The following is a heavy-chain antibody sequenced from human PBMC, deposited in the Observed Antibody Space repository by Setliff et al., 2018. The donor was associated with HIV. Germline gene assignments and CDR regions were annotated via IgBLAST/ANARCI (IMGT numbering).Heavy chain of an antibody. D-gene: IGHD2-2*01. CDR2: INGESTSV. CDR3: ARTQYGNTSPGNY. Sequence: GGSLRLSCAASGFTFTKLSMGWVRQTPGKGLEWISHINGESTSVYYADSVKGRVTMSTDTATNTAYMEVRSLTSDDTAVYYCARTQYGNTSPGNYWGQGTLVTVSS. J-gene: IGHJ4*02. CDR1: GFTFTKLS. V-gene: IGHV3-21*05.